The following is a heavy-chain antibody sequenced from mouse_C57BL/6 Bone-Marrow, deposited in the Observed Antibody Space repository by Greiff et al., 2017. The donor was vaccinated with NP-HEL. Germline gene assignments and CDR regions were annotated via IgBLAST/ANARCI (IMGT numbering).Heavy chain of an antibody. V-gene: IGHV1-55*01. CDR2: IYPGSGST. D-gene: IGHD2-2*01. Sequence: QVQLQQPGAELVKPGASVKMSCKASGYTFTSYWITWVKQRPGQGLEWIGDIYPGSGSTNYNETFKSKAILTVDTSSSTAYMQLSSLTSEDSAVYYCARFDGYDFPYFGYWGQGTTLTVSS. CDR1: GYTFTSYW. CDR3: ARFDGYDFPYFGY. J-gene: IGHJ2*01.